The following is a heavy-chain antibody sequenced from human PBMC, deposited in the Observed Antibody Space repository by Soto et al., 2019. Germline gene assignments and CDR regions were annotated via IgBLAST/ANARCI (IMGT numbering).Heavy chain of an antibody. Sequence: XGSLILSFSASGFTFRTSWMSWVRQAPGKGPEWVASIGQDGGEKYYVDSVKGRFIISRDNAKTSLDLQMNSLGVEDSAMYYCATDDSLAYWGQGTLVTVSS. V-gene: IGHV3-7*03. J-gene: IGHJ4*02. CDR1: GFTFRTSW. CDR3: ATDDSLAY. D-gene: IGHD5-18*01. CDR2: IGQDGGEK.